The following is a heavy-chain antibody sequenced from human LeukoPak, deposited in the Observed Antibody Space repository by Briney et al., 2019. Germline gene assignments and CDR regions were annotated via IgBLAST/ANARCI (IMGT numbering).Heavy chain of an antibody. CDR2: ISGSGGST. CDR3: ARGRFYYYMDV. Sequence: GGSLRLSCAASGFTFSSYAMNWVRQAPGKGLEWVSAISGSGGSTYYADSVKGRFTISRDNAENSLSLQMNSLRVEDTAVYYCARGRFYYYMDVWGKGATVTVSS. J-gene: IGHJ6*03. CDR1: GFTFSSYA. D-gene: IGHD3-10*01. V-gene: IGHV3-23*01.